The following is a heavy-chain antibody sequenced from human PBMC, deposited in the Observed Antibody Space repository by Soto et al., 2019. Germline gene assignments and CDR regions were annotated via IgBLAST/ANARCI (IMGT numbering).Heavy chain of an antibody. CDR2: ISGSGGST. CDR3: AKLRRGYSGSSLFDY. D-gene: IGHD5-12*01. J-gene: IGHJ4*02. V-gene: IGHV3-23*01. Sequence: GGSLRLSCAASGFTFSSYAMSWVRQAPGKGLEWVSAISGSGGSTYYADSVKGRFTISRDNSKNTLYLQMNSLRAEDTAVYYCAKLRRGYSGSSLFDYWGQGTLVTVSS. CDR1: GFTFSSYA.